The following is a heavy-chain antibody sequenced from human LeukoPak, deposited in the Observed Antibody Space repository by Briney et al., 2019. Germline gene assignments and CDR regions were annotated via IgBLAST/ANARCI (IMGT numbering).Heavy chain of an antibody. J-gene: IGHJ4*02. Sequence: GASVKVSRKASGYTFTSYGISWVRQAPGQGLEWMGWISAYNGNTNYAQKLQGRVTMTTDTSTSTAYMELRSLRSDDTAVYYCARDKGIAAAGTGSVDYWGQGTLVTVSS. CDR3: ARDKGIAAAGTGSVDY. CDR1: GYTFTSYG. CDR2: ISAYNGNT. V-gene: IGHV1-18*01. D-gene: IGHD6-13*01.